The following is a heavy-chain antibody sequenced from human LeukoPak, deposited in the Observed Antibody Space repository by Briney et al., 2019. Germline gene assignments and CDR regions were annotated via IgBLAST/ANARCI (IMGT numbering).Heavy chain of an antibody. V-gene: IGHV3-7*01. CDR1: GFTFSSYS. D-gene: IGHD2-2*01. Sequence: PGGSLRLSCAASGFTFSSYSMNWVRQAPGKGLEWVANIKEDGSAQYYVDSVKGRFTISRDNAQNSLNLQMNSLRAEGTAVYYCATSSNAPGNHWGQGTLVTVSS. CDR2: IKEDGSAQ. CDR3: ATSSNAPGNH. J-gene: IGHJ5*02.